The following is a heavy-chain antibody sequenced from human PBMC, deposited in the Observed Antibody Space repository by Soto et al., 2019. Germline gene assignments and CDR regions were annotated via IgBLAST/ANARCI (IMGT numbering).Heavy chain of an antibody. V-gene: IGHV4-31*03. J-gene: IGHJ4*02. CDR1: GGSISSGGYY. CDR2: IYYSGST. D-gene: IGHD3-16*02. Sequence: KTSETLSLTCTVSGGSISSGGYYWSWIRQHPGKGLEWIGYIYYSGSTYYNPSLKSRVTISVDTSKNQFSLKLSSVTAADTAVYYCARAHYDYVWGSYRPDPYFDYWGQGTLVTVSS. CDR3: ARAHYDYVWGSYRPDPYFDY.